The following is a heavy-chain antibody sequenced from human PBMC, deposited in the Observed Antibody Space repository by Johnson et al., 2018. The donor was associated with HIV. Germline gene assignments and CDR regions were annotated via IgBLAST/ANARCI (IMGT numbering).Heavy chain of an antibody. D-gene: IGHD6-25*01. CDR3: AKDLGPPTGYSSESGAFDI. J-gene: IGHJ3*02. CDR2: IKSKTDGGTT. V-gene: IGHV3-15*01. Sequence: VQLVESGGGLVKPGGSLRLSCAASGFTFSNAWMSWVRQAPGKGLEWVGRIKSKTDGGTTDYAAPVKGRFTISRDDSKNTLYLQMNSLKTEDTAVYYCAKDLGPPTGYSSESGAFDIWGQGTMDTVSS. CDR1: GFTFSNAW.